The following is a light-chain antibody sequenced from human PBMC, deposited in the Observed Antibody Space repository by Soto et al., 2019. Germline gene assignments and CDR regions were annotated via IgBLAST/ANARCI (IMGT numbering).Light chain of an antibody. CDR2: EVN. CDR1: SSDVGGYKY. Sequence: SALTQPASVSGSPGQSITISCTGTSSDVGGYKYVSWYQQHPGKAPKLMIYEVNNRPSGVSNRFSGSKSGNTASLTISGLQTEDEAEYYCSSYTSSSTLVFGGGTKLTVL. V-gene: IGLV2-14*01. J-gene: IGLJ3*02. CDR3: SSYTSSSTLV.